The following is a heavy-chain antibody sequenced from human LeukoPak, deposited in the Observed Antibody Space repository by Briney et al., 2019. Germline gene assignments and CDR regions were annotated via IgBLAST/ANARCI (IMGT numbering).Heavy chain of an antibody. CDR2: INPSGGST. J-gene: IGHJ6*02. V-gene: IGHV1-46*01. CDR1: GYTFTSYY. Sequence: ASVTVSCKASGYTFTSYYMHWVRQAPGQGLEWMGIINPSGGSTSYAQKFQGRVTITRDTSTSTVYMELSSLRSEDTAVYYCATGMPGPPYYYYYGMDVWGQGTTVTVSS. CDR3: ATGMPGPPYYYYYGMDV. D-gene: IGHD2-2*01.